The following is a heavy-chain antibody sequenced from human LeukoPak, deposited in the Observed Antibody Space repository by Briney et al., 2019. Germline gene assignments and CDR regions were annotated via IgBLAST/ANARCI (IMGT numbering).Heavy chain of an antibody. V-gene: IGHV1-69*13. Sequence: VASVKVSCKASGGTFSSYAISWVRQAPGQGLEWMGGIIPIFGTANYAQKFQGRVTITADESTSTAYMELSSLRSEDTAVYYCARGGDCSSTSCYPYDFDYWGQGTLVTVSS. CDR3: ARGGDCSSTSCYPYDFDY. D-gene: IGHD2-2*01. J-gene: IGHJ4*02. CDR2: IIPIFGTA. CDR1: GGTFSSYA.